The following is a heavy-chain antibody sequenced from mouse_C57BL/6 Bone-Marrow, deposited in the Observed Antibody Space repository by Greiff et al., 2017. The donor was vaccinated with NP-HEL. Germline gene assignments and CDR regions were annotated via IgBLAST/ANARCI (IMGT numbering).Heavy chain of an antibody. CDR1: GYAFSSSW. CDR3: ATLYYYGSSYDFDY. V-gene: IGHV1-82*01. CDR2: IYPGDGDT. J-gene: IGHJ2*01. Sequence: VQRVESGPELVKPGASVKISCKASGYAFSSSWMNWVKQRPGKGLEWIGRIYPGDGDTNYNGKFKGKATLTADKSSSTAYMQLSSLTSEDSAVYFCATLYYYGSSYDFDYWGQGTTLTVSS. D-gene: IGHD1-1*01.